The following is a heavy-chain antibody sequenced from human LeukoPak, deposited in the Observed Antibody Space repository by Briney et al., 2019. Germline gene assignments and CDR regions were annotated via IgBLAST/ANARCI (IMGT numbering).Heavy chain of an antibody. CDR3: LTFHSSGYWAVDY. Sequence: GGSLRLSCVASGFTLSNFRMGWVRLAPGKGLEWVSAISGSGGSTYYADSVKGRFTISRDNSKNTLYLQMNSLRAKDTAVYYCLTFHSSGYWAVDYWGQGTLVTVSS. CDR1: GFTLSNFR. D-gene: IGHD3-22*01. V-gene: IGHV3-23*01. CDR2: ISGSGGST. J-gene: IGHJ4*02.